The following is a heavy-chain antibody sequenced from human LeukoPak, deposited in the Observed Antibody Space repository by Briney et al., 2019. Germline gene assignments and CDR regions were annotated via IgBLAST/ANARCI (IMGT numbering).Heavy chain of an antibody. CDR3: AREATSYYYDSSGYYPFFY. D-gene: IGHD3-22*01. Sequence: ASVKVSCKASGYTFTSYGISWVRQAPGQGLEWMGWISAYNGNTNYAQKLQGRVTMTTDTSTSTAYMELRSLRSDDTDVYYCAREATSYYYDSSGYYPFFYWGQGTLVTVSS. CDR2: ISAYNGNT. CDR1: GYTFTSYG. J-gene: IGHJ4*02. V-gene: IGHV1-18*01.